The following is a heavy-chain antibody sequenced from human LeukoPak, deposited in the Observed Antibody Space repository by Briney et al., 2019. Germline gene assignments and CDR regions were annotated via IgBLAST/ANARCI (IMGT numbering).Heavy chain of an antibody. Sequence: ASVTVSSTASRYTFTSYYMHWVRQAPGQGLEWMGIINPRGGSTSYAQKFQGRVTMTRDTSTSTVYMELSSLRSEDTAVYYCAILLTSRTDSDYWGQGTLVTVSS. D-gene: IGHD1-14*01. V-gene: IGHV1-46*01. CDR3: AILLTSRTDSDY. J-gene: IGHJ4*02. CDR1: RYTFTSYY. CDR2: INPRGGST.